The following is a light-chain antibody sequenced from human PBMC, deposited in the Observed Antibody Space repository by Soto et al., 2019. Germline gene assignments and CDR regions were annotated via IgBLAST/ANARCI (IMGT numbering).Light chain of an antibody. CDR3: QSYDDSLSVHYV. V-gene: IGLV1-40*01. CDR2: GNT. CDR1: SSNIGSTYD. Sequence: QSALTQPPSVSRAPGQRVTISCTGSSSNIGSTYDVQWYQQLPGTAPKLLIHGNTDRPSGVPDRFSGSKSGTSASLAITGLQADDEADYYCQSYDDSLSVHYVFGTGTKVTVL. J-gene: IGLJ1*01.